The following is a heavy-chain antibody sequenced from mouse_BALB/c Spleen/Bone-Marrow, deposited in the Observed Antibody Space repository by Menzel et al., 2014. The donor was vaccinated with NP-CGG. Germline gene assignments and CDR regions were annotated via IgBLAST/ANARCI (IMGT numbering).Heavy chain of an antibody. D-gene: IGHD2-1*01. CDR3: NGNYYAMDY. V-gene: IGHV14-4*02. CDR1: GFNIKDYY. CDR2: IDPENGDT. J-gene: IGHJ4*01. Sequence: VQLQQSGAELMRSGASVKLSCTASGFNIKDYYMHWVKQRPEQGLEWIGWIDPENGDTEYAPKFQDKATMTADTSSNTAYLQLSSLTSEDTAVYYCNGNYYAMDYWGQGTSVTVSS.